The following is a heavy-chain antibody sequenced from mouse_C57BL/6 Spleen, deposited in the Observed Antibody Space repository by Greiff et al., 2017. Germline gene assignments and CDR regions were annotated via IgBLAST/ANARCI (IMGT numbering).Heavy chain of an antibody. CDR2: INPNNGGT. J-gene: IGHJ2*01. CDR3: ARGGNDAYFDY. CDR1: GYTFTDYY. D-gene: IGHD2-12*01. V-gene: IGHV1-26*01. Sequence: EVQLQQSGPELVKPGASVKISCKASGYTFTDYYMNWVKQSHGKSLEWIGDINPNNGGTSYNQKFKGKATLTVDKSSSTAYMELRSLTSEDSAVYYCARGGNDAYFDYWGQGTTLTVSS.